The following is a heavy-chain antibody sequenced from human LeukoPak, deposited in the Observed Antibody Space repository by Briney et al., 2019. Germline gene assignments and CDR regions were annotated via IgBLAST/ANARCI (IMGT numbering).Heavy chain of an antibody. CDR1: GGSISSYY. V-gene: IGHV4-59*01. Sequence: PETLSLTCTVSGGSISSYYWSWIRQAPGKGVEWIGYIYYSGSTNYNPSLKSRVTISVDTSKNQFSLKLRSVTAADTAVYYCARDKGDYGDYYWFDPWGQGTLVTVSS. CDR2: IYYSGST. CDR3: ARDKGDYGDYYWFDP. D-gene: IGHD4-17*01. J-gene: IGHJ5*02.